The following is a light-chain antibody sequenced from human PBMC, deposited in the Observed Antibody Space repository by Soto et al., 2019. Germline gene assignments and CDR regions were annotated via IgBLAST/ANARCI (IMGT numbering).Light chain of an antibody. Sequence: DIQMTQSPSSVSASVGDRVTITCRASQSIATWLAWYQQKAGRAPKLLIYATSSLQSGVPSRFSGSGSGTDFPLTISSLQPEDFATYFCLQAKSFPYTFGQGTKLEIK. V-gene: IGKV1D-12*01. CDR2: ATS. J-gene: IGKJ2*01. CDR1: QSIATW. CDR3: LQAKSFPYT.